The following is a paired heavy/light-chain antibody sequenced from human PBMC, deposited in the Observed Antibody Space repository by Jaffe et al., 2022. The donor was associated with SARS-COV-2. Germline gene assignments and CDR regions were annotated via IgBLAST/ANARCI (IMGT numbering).Heavy chain of an antibody. CDR2: IKHDGTKT. D-gene: IGHD3-16*01. J-gene: IGHJ4*02. Sequence: EVQLVESGGALVQPGGSLRLSCAASGFTFGSYWMSWVRQAPGKGLEWLANIKHDGTKTYYMDSVKGRFTISRDNAKNSLFLQMSSLRAEDTAVYYCARLSDQFPRGDDFWGQGTMVTVSS. V-gene: IGHV3-7*01. CDR3: ARLSDQFPRGDDF. CDR1: GFTFGSYW.
Light chain of an antibody. CDR2: YNN. Sequence: QSVLTQPPSTSGTPGQRVTISCSGSSSNIGSNTVNWYRQVPGTAPKLLMYYNNQRPSGVPDRFSGSKSGTSASLAISGLRSEDEADYYCATWDDSLNGYVFGTGTMVSVL. CDR3: ATWDDSLNGYV. V-gene: IGLV1-44*01. J-gene: IGLJ1*01. CDR1: SSNIGSNT.